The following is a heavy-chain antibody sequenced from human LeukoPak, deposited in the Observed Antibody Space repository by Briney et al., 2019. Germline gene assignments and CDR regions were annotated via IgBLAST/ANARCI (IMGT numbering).Heavy chain of an antibody. V-gene: IGHV3-23*01. CDR3: AKTGYSSSWFDY. D-gene: IGHD6-13*01. CDR1: GLTFSSYA. Sequence: GGSLRLSCAASGLTFSSYAMSWVRQAPGKGLEWVSAISASGGNTYYADSVKGRFTISRDNPKNTLYLQMNSLRAEDTAVYYCAKTGYSSSWFDYWGQGTLVTVSS. J-gene: IGHJ4*02. CDR2: ISASGGNT.